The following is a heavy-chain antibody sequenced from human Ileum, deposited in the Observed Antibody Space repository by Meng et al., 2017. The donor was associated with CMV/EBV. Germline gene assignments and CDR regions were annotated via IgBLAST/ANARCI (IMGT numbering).Heavy chain of an antibody. D-gene: IGHD3-3*01. J-gene: IGHJ4*02. CDR1: GCTFSSQA. CDR2: ISYDGNNK. Sequence: CAASGCTFSSQAMHWLRQAPGKGLGGVAVISYDGNNKYYADSVKDRFTISRGNSENTLYLQMNSLRPEDTAVYYCARGYDFWSGPDYWGQGTLVTVSS. V-gene: IGHV3-30-3*01. CDR3: ARGYDFWSGPDY.